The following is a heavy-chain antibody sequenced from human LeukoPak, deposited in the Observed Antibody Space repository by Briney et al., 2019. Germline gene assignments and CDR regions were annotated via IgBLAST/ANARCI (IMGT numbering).Heavy chain of an antibody. CDR1: GGSISSYY. J-gene: IGHJ3*02. CDR3: AAPYSYGQTLAFDI. V-gene: IGHV4-59*12. Sequence: PSETLSLTCTVSGGSISSYYWSWIRQPPGKGLEWIGYIYYSGSTNYNPSLKSRVTISVDRSKNQFSLKLSSVTAADTAVYYCAAPYSYGQTLAFDIWGQGTMVTVSS. CDR2: IYYSGST. D-gene: IGHD5-18*01.